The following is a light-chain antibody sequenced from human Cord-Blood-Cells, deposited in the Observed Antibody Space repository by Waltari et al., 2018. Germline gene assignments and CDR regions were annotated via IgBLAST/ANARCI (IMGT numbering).Light chain of an antibody. CDR1: QSVLYSSNNKNY. CDR2: WAS. V-gene: IGKV4-1*01. J-gene: IGKJ1*01. Sequence: DIVMTQSPDSLAVSLGERATINCKSSQSVLYSSNNKNYLAWYQQKPGQPPKLLIYWASTRESGVHDRFSGSVSGTDFTLTISSLQAEDVAVYYCQQYYSTPRTFGQGTKVEIK. CDR3: QQYYSTPRT.